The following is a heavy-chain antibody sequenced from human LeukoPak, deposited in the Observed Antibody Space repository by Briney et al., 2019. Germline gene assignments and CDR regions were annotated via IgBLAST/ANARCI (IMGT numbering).Heavy chain of an antibody. CDR2: ISGSGGST. V-gene: IGHV3-23*01. CDR3: ARVSSPSTSDY. CDR1: GFTFSSYA. J-gene: IGHJ4*02. D-gene: IGHD6-13*01. Sequence: QSGGSLRLSCAASGFTFSSYAMSWVRQAPGKGLEWVSAISGSGGSTYYADSVKGRFTISRHNSKNTLYLQMNSLRAEDTAVYYCARVSSPSTSDYWGQGTLVTVSS.